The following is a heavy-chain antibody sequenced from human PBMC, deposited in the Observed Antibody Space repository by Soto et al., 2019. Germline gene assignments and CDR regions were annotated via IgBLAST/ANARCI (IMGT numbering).Heavy chain of an antibody. J-gene: IGHJ4*02. D-gene: IGHD3-10*01. Sequence: SSETLSLTCAVYGGSFSGYYWSWIRQPPGKGLEWIGEINHSGSTNYNPPLKSRVTISVDTSKNQFSLKLSSVTAADTAVYYCARALYYYGSGSNYWGQGTLVTVSS. CDR3: ARALYYYGSGSNY. V-gene: IGHV4-34*01. CDR2: INHSGST. CDR1: GGSFSGYY.